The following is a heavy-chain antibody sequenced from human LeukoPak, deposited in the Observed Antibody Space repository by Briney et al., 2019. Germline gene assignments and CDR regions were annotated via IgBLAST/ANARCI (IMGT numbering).Heavy chain of an antibody. D-gene: IGHD3-22*01. J-gene: IGHJ4*02. CDR1: GGSICSYF. CDR3: ARGLYDSSGYYYFYFDY. V-gene: IGHV4-59*01. CDR2: IYYSGST. Sequence: SETLSLTCTVSGGSICSYFWSWIRQPPGKGLEWIGYIYYSGSTNYNPSLKSRVTISVDTSKNQFSLKVTSVTAADTAVYYCARGLYDSSGYYYFYFDYWGQGTLVTVSS.